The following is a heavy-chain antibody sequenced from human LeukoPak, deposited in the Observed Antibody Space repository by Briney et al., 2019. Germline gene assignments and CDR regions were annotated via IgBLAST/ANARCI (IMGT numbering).Heavy chain of an antibody. J-gene: IGHJ6*04. D-gene: IGHD3-10*01. CDR3: AYYGSGSPLMIYGMDV. CDR2: IIPIFGTA. Sequence: GASVKASCKASGGTFSSYAISWVRQAPGQGLEWTGGIIPIFGTANYAQKFQGRVTITADESTSTAYMELSSLRSEDTAVYYCAYYGSGSPLMIYGMDVWGKGTTVTVSS. CDR1: GGTFSSYA. V-gene: IGHV1-69*13.